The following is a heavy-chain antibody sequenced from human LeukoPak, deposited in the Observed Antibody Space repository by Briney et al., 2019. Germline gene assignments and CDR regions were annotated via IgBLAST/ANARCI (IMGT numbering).Heavy chain of an antibody. CDR3: ARDAYSGYDFDY. Sequence: GGSLRLSCAASGFTFSSYEMNWVRRAPGKGLEWVSYISSSGSTIYYADSVKGRFTISRDNAKNSLYLQMNSLRAEDTAVYYCARDAYSGYDFDYWGQGTLVTVSS. D-gene: IGHD5-12*01. CDR2: ISSSGSTI. J-gene: IGHJ4*02. CDR1: GFTFSSYE. V-gene: IGHV3-48*03.